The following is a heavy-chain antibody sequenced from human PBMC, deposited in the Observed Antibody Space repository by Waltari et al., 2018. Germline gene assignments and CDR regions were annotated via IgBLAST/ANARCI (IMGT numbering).Heavy chain of an antibody. CDR3: TTDDGDRGVDY. Sequence: EVQLVESGGGFVKPGGSLRLSCAASGFTFSNAWMSWVRQAPGKGLEWVGRIKSKSDGGTTEYAAPVKGRFTISRDDSKNTLYLQMNSLKTEDTAVYYCTTDDGDRGVDYWGQGTLVTVSS. J-gene: IGHJ4*02. V-gene: IGHV3-15*01. CDR1: GFTFSNAW. D-gene: IGHD4-17*01. CDR2: IKSKSDGGTT.